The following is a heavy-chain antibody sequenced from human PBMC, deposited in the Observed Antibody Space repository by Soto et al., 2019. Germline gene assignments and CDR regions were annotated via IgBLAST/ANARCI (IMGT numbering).Heavy chain of an antibody. Sequence: EVQLLESGGGLVQPGGSLRLSCAASGFTFSDYAMSWVRQAPGKGLEWVSSMSGSGGSTYYADSVKGRFTISRDNSKNTLFLQVSPLRADDTAVYYCARLSRATHYFYYPMDVWGQGTTVTVS. CDR1: GFTFSDYA. D-gene: IGHD2-2*01. CDR2: MSGSGGST. J-gene: IGHJ6*02. V-gene: IGHV3-23*01. CDR3: ARLSRATHYFYYPMDV.